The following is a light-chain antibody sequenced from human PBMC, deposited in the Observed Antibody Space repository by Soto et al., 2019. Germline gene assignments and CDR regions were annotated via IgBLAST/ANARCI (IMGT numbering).Light chain of an antibody. V-gene: IGKV3-15*01. CDR2: GAS. CDR3: QQYNNWPPLT. J-gene: IGKJ4*01. Sequence: EIVMTQSPATLSVSPGERATLSCRASQSVSSNLAWYQQKPGQAPRLLIYGASTSANGIPASFSGSGSGTEFTLTISSLQSEDYAVYYCQQYNNWPPLTFGGGTKVEIK. CDR1: QSVSSN.